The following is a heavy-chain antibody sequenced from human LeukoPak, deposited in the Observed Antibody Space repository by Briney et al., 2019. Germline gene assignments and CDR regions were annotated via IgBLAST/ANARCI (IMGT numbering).Heavy chain of an antibody. Sequence: SGPTLVNPTQTLTLTCTFSGFSLGTRGVGMGWIRQPPGRGVEWLALIYSNDDKRYSPSLKSRLTITKDTSKNQVVLTMTNMDPVYTATYYCALPEGYTAIDYWGQGTLVTVSS. D-gene: IGHD5-18*01. J-gene: IGHJ4*02. CDR1: GFSLGTRGVG. V-gene: IGHV2-5*01. CDR3: ALPEGYTAIDY. CDR2: IYSNDDK.